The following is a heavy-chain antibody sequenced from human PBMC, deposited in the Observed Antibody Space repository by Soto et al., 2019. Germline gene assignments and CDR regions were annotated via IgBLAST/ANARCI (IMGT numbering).Heavy chain of an antibody. V-gene: IGHV4-59*01. J-gene: IGHJ4*02. CDR1: GGSISSYY. CDR2: IYYSGST. CDR3: ARIGTTSDFDH. D-gene: IGHD1-1*01. Sequence: SETLSLTCTVSGGSISSYYWSWIRQPPGKGLEWIGYIYYSGSTNYNPSLRSRVTISVDTSKNQFSLKLSSVTAADTAVYYCARIGTTSDFDHWGQGTLVTVSS.